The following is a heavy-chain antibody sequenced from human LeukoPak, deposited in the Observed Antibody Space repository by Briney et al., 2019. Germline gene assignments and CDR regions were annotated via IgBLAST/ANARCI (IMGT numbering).Heavy chain of an antibody. Sequence: ASVKVSCKASGYTFTSYAMHWVRQAPGQRLEWMGWINAGNGNTKYSQKFQGRVTITRDTSASTAYMEPSSLRSEDTAVYYCARGVWFGGFFDPWGQGTLVTVSS. V-gene: IGHV1-3*01. CDR3: ARGVWFGGFFDP. CDR2: INAGNGNT. CDR1: GYTFTSYA. J-gene: IGHJ5*02. D-gene: IGHD3-10*01.